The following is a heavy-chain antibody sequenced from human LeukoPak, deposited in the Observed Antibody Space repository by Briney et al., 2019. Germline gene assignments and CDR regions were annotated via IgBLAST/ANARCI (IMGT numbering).Heavy chain of an antibody. Sequence: PSETLSLTCTVSGGSISSSSYYWGWIRQPPGKGLEWIGSIYYSGSTYYNPSLKSRVTISVDTSKNQFSLKLSSVTAADTAVYYCAKGPKRGSITLIVGPTASYYMDVWGKGTTVTVSS. J-gene: IGHJ6*03. CDR1: GGSISSSSYY. D-gene: IGHD3-22*01. CDR3: AKGPKRGSITLIVGPTASYYMDV. CDR2: IYYSGST. V-gene: IGHV4-39*01.